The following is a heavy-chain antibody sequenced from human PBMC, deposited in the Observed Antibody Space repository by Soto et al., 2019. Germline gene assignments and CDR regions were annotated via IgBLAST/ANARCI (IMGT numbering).Heavy chain of an antibody. V-gene: IGHV4-31*03. CDR3: ARGVVTAMGASNWFDP. J-gene: IGHJ5*02. CDR2: IYYSGST. Sequence: SETLSLTCTVSGGSISSGGYYWSWIRQHPGKGLGWIGYIYYSGSTYYNPSLKSRVTISVDTSKNQFSLKLSSVTAADTAVYYCARGVVTAMGASNWFDPWGQGTLVTVSS. D-gene: IGHD2-21*02. CDR1: GGSISSGGYY.